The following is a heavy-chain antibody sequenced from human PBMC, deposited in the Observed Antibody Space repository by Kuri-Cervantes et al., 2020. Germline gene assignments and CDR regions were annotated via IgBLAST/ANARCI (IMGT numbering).Heavy chain of an antibody. CDR1: GFSFNSYS. J-gene: IGHJ4*02. Sequence: GGSLRLSCAASGFSFNSYSMNWVRQAPGKGLEFVSYISRDSGATYYGDSVKGRFTISRDNAKNSLYLQMNSLSDEDTAAYYCARDDNWGFDYWGQGTPVTVSS. D-gene: IGHD1-1*01. CDR2: ISRDSGAT. CDR3: ARDDNWGFDY. V-gene: IGHV3-48*02.